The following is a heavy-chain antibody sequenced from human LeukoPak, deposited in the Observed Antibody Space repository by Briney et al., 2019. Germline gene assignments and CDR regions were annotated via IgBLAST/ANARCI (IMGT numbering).Heavy chain of an antibody. D-gene: IGHD6-13*01. CDR1: GFTFSSYS. CDR2: ISSSSSYI. J-gene: IGHJ5*02. V-gene: IGHV3-21*01. Sequence: GGSLRLSCAASGFTFSSYSMNWVRQAPGKGLEWVSSISSSSSYIYYADSVKGRFTISRDNAKNSLYLQMNSLRAEDTAVYYCARDIAAAVNWSDPWGQGTLVTVSS. CDR3: ARDIAAAVNWSDP.